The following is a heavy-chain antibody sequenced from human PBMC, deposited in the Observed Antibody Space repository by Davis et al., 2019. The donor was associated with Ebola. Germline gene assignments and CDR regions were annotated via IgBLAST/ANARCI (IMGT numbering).Heavy chain of an antibody. V-gene: IGHV3-30-3*01. Sequence: GESLKISCAASGFTFSSYAMHWVRQAPGKGLEWVAVISYDGSNKYYADSVKGRFTISRDNSKNTLYLQMNSLRAEDTAVYYCARSAGDYVSYFDYWGQGTLVTVSS. D-gene: IGHD4-17*01. CDR2: ISYDGSNK. J-gene: IGHJ4*02. CDR1: GFTFSSYA. CDR3: ARSAGDYVSYFDY.